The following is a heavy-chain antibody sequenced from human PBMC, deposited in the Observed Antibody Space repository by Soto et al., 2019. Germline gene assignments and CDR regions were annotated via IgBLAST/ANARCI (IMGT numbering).Heavy chain of an antibody. CDR2: IIPIFGTA. CDR1: GGTFSSYA. CDR3: ASHYDSSGYYYRGLDY. J-gene: IGHJ4*02. V-gene: IGHV1-69*12. Sequence: QVQLVPSGAEVKKPGSSVKVSCKASGGTFSSYAISWVRQAPGQGLEWMGGIIPIFGTADYAQKFQGRVTITADESTSTAYMELSSLRSEDTAVYYCASHYDSSGYYYRGLDYWGQGPLVTVSS. D-gene: IGHD3-22*01.